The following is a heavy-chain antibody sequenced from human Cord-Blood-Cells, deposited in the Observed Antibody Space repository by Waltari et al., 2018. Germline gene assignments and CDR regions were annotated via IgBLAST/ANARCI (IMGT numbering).Heavy chain of an antibody. CDR2: INPSGGST. CDR3: AREVAAAGEGYYYYGMDV. CDR1: GYTFTSYY. D-gene: IGHD6-13*01. Sequence: QVQLVQSGAEVKKPGASVKVSCKASGYTFTSYYMHRVRQAPGQGLEWMGIINPSGGSTSYAQKFQGRVTMTRDTSTSTVYMELSSLRSEDTAVYYCAREVAAAGEGYYYYGMDVWGQGTTVTVSS. V-gene: IGHV1-46*01. J-gene: IGHJ6*02.